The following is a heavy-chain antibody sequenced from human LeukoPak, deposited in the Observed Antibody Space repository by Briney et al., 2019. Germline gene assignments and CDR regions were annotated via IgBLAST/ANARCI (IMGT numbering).Heavy chain of an antibody. Sequence: SETLSLTCTVSGGSISSSSYYWGWIRQPPGKGLEWIGSIYYSGSTYYNPSLKSRVTISVDTSKNQFSLKLSSVTAADTAVYYCAREPYYYYGSGNGWFDPWGQGTLVTVSS. V-gene: IGHV4-39*02. CDR3: AREPYYYYGSGNGWFDP. CDR1: GGSISSSSYY. J-gene: IGHJ5*02. D-gene: IGHD3-10*01. CDR2: IYYSGST.